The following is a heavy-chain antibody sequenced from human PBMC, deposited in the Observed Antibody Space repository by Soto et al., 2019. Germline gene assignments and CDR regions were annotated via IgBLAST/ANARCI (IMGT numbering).Heavy chain of an antibody. D-gene: IGHD3-10*01. CDR1: GYSFTSHG. Sequence: QVQLVQSGAEVKKPGASVKVSCKASGYSFTSHGISWVRQAPGQGLEWMGWISANSGDTNYAQKLQASVTATTHTSTSTAYLELRSLRSADTAVYYCTRMVRDSNIDYYHYRDAWGKGTTVTVSS. V-gene: IGHV1-18*01. J-gene: IGHJ6*03. CDR3: TRMVRDSNIDYYHYRDA. CDR2: ISANSGDT.